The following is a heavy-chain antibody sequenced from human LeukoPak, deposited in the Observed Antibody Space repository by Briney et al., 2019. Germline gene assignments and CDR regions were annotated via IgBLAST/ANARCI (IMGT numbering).Heavy chain of an antibody. CDR2: INHSGST. CDR1: GGSFSGYY. D-gene: IGHD2-8*01. V-gene: IGHV4-34*01. CDR3: ARGKMANAFDI. Sequence: SETLSLTCAVYGGSFSGYYWSWIRQPPGKGLEWIGEINHSGSTNYNPSLKSRVTISVDTSKNQFSLKLSSVTAADTAVYYCARGKMANAFDIWGQGTMVTVSS. J-gene: IGHJ3*02.